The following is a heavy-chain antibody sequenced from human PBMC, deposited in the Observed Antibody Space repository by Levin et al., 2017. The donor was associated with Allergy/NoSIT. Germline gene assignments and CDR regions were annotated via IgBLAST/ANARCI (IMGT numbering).Heavy chain of an antibody. V-gene: IGHV3-30*18. CDR1: GFTFSSYG. CDR3: AKDREKPRYFDWLYYFDY. CDR2: ISYDGSNK. D-gene: IGHD3-9*01. J-gene: IGHJ4*02. Sequence: PGGSLRLSCAASGFTFSSYGMHWVRQAPGKGLEWVAVISYDGSNKYYADSVKGRFTISRDNSKNTLYLQMNSLRAEDTAVYYCAKDREKPRYFDWLYYFDYWGQGTLVTVSS.